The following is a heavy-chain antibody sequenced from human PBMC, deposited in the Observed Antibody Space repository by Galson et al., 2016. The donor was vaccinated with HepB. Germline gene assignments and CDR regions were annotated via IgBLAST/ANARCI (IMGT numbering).Heavy chain of an antibody. CDR2: IYPGDSDA. J-gene: IGHJ6*02. CDR1: GYRFTRYW. Sequence: VKKPGESLKISCKGSGYRFTRYWIAWVRQMPGKGLEWMGIIYPGDSDARYSPSLQGQVIMSADKSISTAYLQWSSLKASDSAIYYCARQQKDVVVPAAPYGLDVWGQGTTVTVSS. CDR3: ARQQKDVVVPAAPYGLDV. D-gene: IGHD2-2*01. V-gene: IGHV5-51*01.